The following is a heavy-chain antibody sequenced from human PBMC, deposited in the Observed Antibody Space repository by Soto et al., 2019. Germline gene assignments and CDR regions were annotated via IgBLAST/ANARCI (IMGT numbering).Heavy chain of an antibody. CDR2: INHSGST. V-gene: IGHV4-34*01. J-gene: IGHJ4*02. CDR1: GGSISSYY. CDR3: ARGRRGDIVVVVAATPGEYYFDY. D-gene: IGHD2-15*01. Sequence: PSETLSLTCTVSGGSISSYYWSWIRQPPGKGLEWIGEINHSGSTNYNPSLKSRVTISVDTSKNQFSLKLSSVTAADTAVYYCARGRRGDIVVVVAATPGEYYFDYWGQGTPVTVSS.